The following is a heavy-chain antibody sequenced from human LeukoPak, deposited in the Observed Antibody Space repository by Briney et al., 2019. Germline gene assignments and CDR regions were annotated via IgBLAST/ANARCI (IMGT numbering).Heavy chain of an antibody. CDR3: TTQLNYYDSSGYY. CDR1: GFTFSNFH. D-gene: IGHD3-22*01. V-gene: IGHV3-48*01. Sequence: GGSLRLSCAASGFTFSNFHMNWVRQAPGKGLEWVSYISSTGNTIYYADSVKGRFTISRDNAKNSLYLQMNSLRAEDTAVYYCTTQLNYYDSSGYYWGQGTLVTVSS. J-gene: IGHJ4*02. CDR2: ISSTGNTI.